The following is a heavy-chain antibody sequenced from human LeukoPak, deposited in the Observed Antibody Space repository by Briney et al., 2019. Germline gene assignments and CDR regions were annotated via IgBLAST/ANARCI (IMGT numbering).Heavy chain of an antibody. V-gene: IGHV1-8*01. CDR3: ARGFTYGHPLDC. Sequence: AAVKVSCMACGYTHTSYDVNWVRQVTGQRLEGMGWMNPDNGNTGCVQNFQGRVTITRDTSIHTAYMELSSLTSEDTAVYYWARGFTYGHPLDCWGQGTLVIVSS. CDR2: MNPDNGNT. CDR1: GYTHTSYD. J-gene: IGHJ4*02. D-gene: IGHD3-10*01.